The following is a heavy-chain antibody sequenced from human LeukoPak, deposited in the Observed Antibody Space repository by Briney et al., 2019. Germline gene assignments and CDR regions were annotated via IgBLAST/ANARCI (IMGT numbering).Heavy chain of an antibody. V-gene: IGHV4-4*02. CDR3: ASLYSGSYYALDY. D-gene: IGHD1-26*01. J-gene: IGHJ4*02. Sequence: SETLSLTCAVSGGSISSSNWWSWVRQPPGKGLEWIGEIYHSGSTNYNPSLKSRVTISVGTSKNQFSLKLSSVTAADTAVYYCASLYSGSYYALDYWGQGTLVTVSS. CDR2: IYHSGST. CDR1: GGSISSSNW.